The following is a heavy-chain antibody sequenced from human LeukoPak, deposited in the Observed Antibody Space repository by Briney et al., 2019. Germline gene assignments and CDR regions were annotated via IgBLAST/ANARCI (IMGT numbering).Heavy chain of an antibody. CDR3: ASGGGIAVAGTPWFDP. J-gene: IGHJ5*02. D-gene: IGHD6-19*01. CDR2: FDPEDGET. Sequence: VASVKVSCKVSGYTLTELSMHWVRQAPGKGLEWMGGFDPEDGETIYAQKFQGRVTMTEDTSTDTAYMELSSLRSEDTAVYYCASGGGIAVAGTPWFDPWGQGTLVTVSS. CDR1: GYTLTELS. V-gene: IGHV1-24*01.